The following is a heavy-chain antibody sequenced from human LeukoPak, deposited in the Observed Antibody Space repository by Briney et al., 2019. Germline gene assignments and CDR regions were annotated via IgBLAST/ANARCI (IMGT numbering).Heavy chain of an antibody. CDR2: IYHSGGT. V-gene: IGHV4-4*02. CDR1: GGSISSSYW. D-gene: IGHD3-16*01. J-gene: IGHJ4*02. Sequence: SETLSLTCAVSGGSISSSYWWSWVRQPPGKGLEWIGEIYHSGGTNYKPSLKSRVTISLDKSKNQFSLKLSSVTAADTAVYYCARDLRGMVDYWGQGTLVTVSS. CDR3: ARDLRGMVDY.